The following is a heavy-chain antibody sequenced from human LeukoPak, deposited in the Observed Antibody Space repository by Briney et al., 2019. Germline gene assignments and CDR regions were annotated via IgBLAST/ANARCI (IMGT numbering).Heavy chain of an antibody. D-gene: IGHD6-13*01. CDR3: PRGGGAAAGGFFDY. V-gene: IGHV3-49*04. Sequence: PGGSLRLSCTASGLTFGDYAMSWVRQAPGKGLEWVGFIRSKAYGGTTEYAASVKGRFTISSDDSKSIAYLQMNSLKTEDTAVYYCPRGGGAAAGGFFDYWGQGTLVTDSS. CDR2: IRSKAYGGTT. J-gene: IGHJ4*02. CDR1: GLTFGDYA.